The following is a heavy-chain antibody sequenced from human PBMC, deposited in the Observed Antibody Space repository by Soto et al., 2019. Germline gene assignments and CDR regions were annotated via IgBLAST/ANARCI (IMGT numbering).Heavy chain of an antibody. V-gene: IGHV4-31*03. Sequence: SETLSLTCTVSGGSISSGGYYWSWIRQHPGKGLEWIGYIYYSGSTYYNPSLKSRVTISVDTSKNQFSLKLSSVTAADTAVYYCARAGDTAMTTYFDYWGRGTLVTVSS. D-gene: IGHD5-18*01. J-gene: IGHJ4*02. CDR1: GGSISSGGYY. CDR2: IYYSGST. CDR3: ARAGDTAMTTYFDY.